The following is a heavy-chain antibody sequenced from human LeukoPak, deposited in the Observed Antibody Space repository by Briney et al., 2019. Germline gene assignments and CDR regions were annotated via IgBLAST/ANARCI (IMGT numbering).Heavy chain of an antibody. D-gene: IGHD2-8*02. J-gene: IGHJ4*02. CDR3: TREESGGYFDY. CDR1: GYTLTELS. Sequence: ASVTLSCKVSGYTLTELSMHWVRQAPGKGREWMGGFDPEDGETIYAQKFQGRATMTSDTSTTTVYMELSSLRSEDTAVYYCTREESGGYFDYWGQGTLVTVSS. CDR2: FDPEDGET. V-gene: IGHV1-24*01.